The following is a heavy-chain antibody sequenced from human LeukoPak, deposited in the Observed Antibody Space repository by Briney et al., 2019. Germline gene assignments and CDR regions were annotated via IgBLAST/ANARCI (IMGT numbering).Heavy chain of an antibody. J-gene: IGHJ3*02. D-gene: IGHD1-26*01. CDR2: IYYSGST. Sequence: SETLSLTCTVSGGSINSGGYYWSWIRQHPGKGLEWIGYIYYSGSTYYNPSLKSRVTISVDTSKKQFSLKLSSVTAADTAVYYCARVRRWELFQRVDAFDIWGQGTMVTVSS. CDR1: GGSINSGGYY. CDR3: ARVRRWELFQRVDAFDI. V-gene: IGHV4-31*03.